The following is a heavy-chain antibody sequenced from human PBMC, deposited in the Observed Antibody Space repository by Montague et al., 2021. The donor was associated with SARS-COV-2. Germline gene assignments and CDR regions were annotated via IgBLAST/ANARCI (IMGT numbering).Heavy chain of an antibody. CDR2: TYYRSEWYS. D-gene: IGHD2-15*01. V-gene: IGHV6-1*01. J-gene: IGHJ4*02. CDR1: GDSVSTNSGT. CDR3: ARAERGSCGDGNCYQYFFNY. Sequence: CAISGDSVSTNSGTWNWIRLSPSRGLEWLGRTYYRSEWYSDYSVSVKSRISINPDTSKNQFSLQQNSVTPEDTAVYYCARAERGSCGDGNCYQYFFNYWGQGTLVTVSS.